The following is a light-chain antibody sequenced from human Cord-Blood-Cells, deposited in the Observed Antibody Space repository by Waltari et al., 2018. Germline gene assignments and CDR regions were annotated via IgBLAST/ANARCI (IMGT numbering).Light chain of an antibody. CDR3: QQYDNLPLT. CDR1: QDISNY. Sequence: DIQMTQSPSSLSASVGDRVTITCQASQDISNYLNWYQQKPGKAPKLLIYDASNLETGVPSRFSGSGSCTDFTFTISSLQPDYIATYYCQQYDNLPLTFGGGTKVEIK. CDR2: DAS. J-gene: IGKJ4*01. V-gene: IGKV1-33*01.